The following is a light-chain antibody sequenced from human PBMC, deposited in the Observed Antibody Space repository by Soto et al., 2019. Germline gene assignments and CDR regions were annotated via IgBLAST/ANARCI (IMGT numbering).Light chain of an antibody. V-gene: IGLV4-60*02. J-gene: IGLJ3*02. CDR2: LEGSGSY. CDR3: EAWDSNTNWV. CDR1: RGHSSYI. Sequence: QHVLTQSSSASASLGSSVKLTCTLSRGHSSYIIAWHQQQPGKAPRYLMKLEGSGSYNKGSGVPDRFSGSSSGADRYLTISNLQFEDEADYYCEAWDSNTNWVFGGGTKLTVL.